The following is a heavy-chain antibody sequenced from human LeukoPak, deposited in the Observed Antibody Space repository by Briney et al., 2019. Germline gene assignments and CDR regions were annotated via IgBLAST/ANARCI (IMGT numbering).Heavy chain of an antibody. Sequence: GGSLRLSCAASGFTFSSYAMPSVRQAPGKGLEWVAVISYDGSNKYYADSVKGRFTISRDNSKNTLYLQMNSLRAEDTAVYYCARGEGGKVQPFDYWGQGTLVTVSS. CDR2: ISYDGSNK. V-gene: IGHV3-30*04. CDR3: ARGEGGKVQPFDY. CDR1: GFTFSSYA. J-gene: IGHJ4*02. D-gene: IGHD1-1*01.